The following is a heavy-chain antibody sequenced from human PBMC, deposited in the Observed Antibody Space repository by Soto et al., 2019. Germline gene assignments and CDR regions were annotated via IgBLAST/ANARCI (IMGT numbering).Heavy chain of an antibody. V-gene: IGHV1-69*02. Sequence: QVQLVQSGAEVKKPGSSVKVSCKASGGTFSRYTFTWVRQAPGQGLEWMGRIIPILDIPNYAQNFQGRVIITAEKSQSTAYMELSSLTSGDTAVYYCANHFTGVLVLGTSPPGGDNYGWDVWGQGTTVTVSS. CDR1: GGTFSRYT. D-gene: IGHD2-8*02. CDR2: IIPILDIP. CDR3: ANHFTGVLVLGTSPPGGDNYGWDV. J-gene: IGHJ6*02.